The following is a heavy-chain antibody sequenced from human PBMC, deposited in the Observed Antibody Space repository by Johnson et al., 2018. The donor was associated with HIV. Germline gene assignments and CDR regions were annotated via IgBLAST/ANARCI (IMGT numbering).Heavy chain of an antibody. CDR1: GFKLYEYD. Sequence: VPLVESGGDVVRPGGSLRIPCVASGFKLYEYDVSWVRQVQGKGLEWVSGLNWSGGGTAYADSVKSRFTVSSDNAKTYLYLQMNSLRAEDTALYYCAKDYEWFGEFVDAFDIWGQGTMVTVSS. D-gene: IGHD3-10*01. CDR3: AKDYEWFGEFVDAFDI. CDR2: LNWSGGGT. V-gene: IGHV3-20*04. J-gene: IGHJ3*02.